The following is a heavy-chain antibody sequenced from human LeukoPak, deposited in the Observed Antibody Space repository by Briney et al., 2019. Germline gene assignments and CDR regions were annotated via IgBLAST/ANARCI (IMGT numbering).Heavy chain of an antibody. V-gene: IGHV1-69*04. CDR2: IIPILGIA. Sequence: TGGPLRLSCAASGFTFSSYAISWVRQAPGQGLEWMGRIIPILGIANYAQKFQGRVTITADKSTSTAYMELSSLRSEDTAVYYCASSNQDIVVVVAAKEYFQHWGQGTLVTVSS. D-gene: IGHD2-15*01. J-gene: IGHJ1*01. CDR3: ASSNQDIVVVVAAKEYFQH. CDR1: GFTFSSYA.